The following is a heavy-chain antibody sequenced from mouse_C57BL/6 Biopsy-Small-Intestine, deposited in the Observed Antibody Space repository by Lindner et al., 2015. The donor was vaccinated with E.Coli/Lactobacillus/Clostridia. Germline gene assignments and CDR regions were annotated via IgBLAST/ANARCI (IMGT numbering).Heavy chain of an antibody. CDR2: INPSSDYA. J-gene: IGHJ3*01. D-gene: IGHD2-4*01. V-gene: IGHV1-4*01. CDR1: GYTFTSYT. CDR3: TTLDDYDGPFAY. Sequence: VQLQESGAELARPGASVKMSCKASGYTFTSYTVHWVKQRPGQGLEWIGYINPSSDYAKYNQNFKDKATLTADTISSTAFMELRSLTSEDSAVYYCTTLDDYDGPFAYWGQGTLVTVSA.